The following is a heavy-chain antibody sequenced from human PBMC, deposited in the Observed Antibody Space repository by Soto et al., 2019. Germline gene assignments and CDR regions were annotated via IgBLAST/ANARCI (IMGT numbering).Heavy chain of an antibody. CDR1: GFTFRSYA. D-gene: IGHD1-1*01. Sequence: QVQLVESGGGVVQPGGSLRLSCAASGFTFRSYAMHWVRQAPGKGLEWVAVISFDGSNKYYGDSVKGRFTISRDNSNNTLYLQMNSLRSEDTAVYYCAKDGHEVNNFWFLVFDYWGQGILVTVSS. V-gene: IGHV3-30*18. CDR3: AKDGHEVNNFWFLVFDY. J-gene: IGHJ4*02. CDR2: ISFDGSNK.